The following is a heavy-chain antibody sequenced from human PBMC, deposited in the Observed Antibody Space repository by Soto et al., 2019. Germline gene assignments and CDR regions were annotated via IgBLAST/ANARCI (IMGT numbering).Heavy chain of an antibody. Sequence: EVQLLESGGGLVQPGGSLRLSCAASGFTFSSYAMSWVRQAPGKGLEWVSAISGSGGSTYYADSVKGRFTISRDNSKNTLYQQMNSLRAEDTAVYYCAKDRGYSYAHYYSYYGMDVWGQGTTVTVSS. CDR2: ISGSGGST. CDR1: GFTFSSYA. J-gene: IGHJ6*02. D-gene: IGHD5-18*01. V-gene: IGHV3-23*01. CDR3: AKDRGYSYAHYYSYYGMDV.